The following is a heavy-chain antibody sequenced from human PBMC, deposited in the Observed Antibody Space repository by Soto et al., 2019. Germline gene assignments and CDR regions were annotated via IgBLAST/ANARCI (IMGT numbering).Heavy chain of an antibody. J-gene: IGHJ4*02. CDR3: ARDQEDQITMVRGANDY. Sequence: GASVKVSCKASGYTFTSYGISWMRQAPGQGLEWMGWISAYNGNTNYAQKLQGRVTMTTDTSTSTAYMELRSLRSDDTAVYYCARDQEDQITMVRGANDYWGQGTLVTVSS. CDR2: ISAYNGNT. V-gene: IGHV1-18*04. CDR1: GYTFTSYG. D-gene: IGHD3-10*01.